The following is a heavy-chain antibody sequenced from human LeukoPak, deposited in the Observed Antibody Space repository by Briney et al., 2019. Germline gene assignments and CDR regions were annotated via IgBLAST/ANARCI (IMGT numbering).Heavy chain of an antibody. V-gene: IGHV3-33*01. CDR1: GFTFSSYG. J-gene: IGHJ5*02. CDR2: IWYDGSNK. D-gene: IGHD3-10*01. Sequence: GRSLRLSCAASGFTFSSYGMHWVRQAPGKGLEWVAVIWYDGSNKYYADSVKGRFTISRDNSKNTLYLQMNSLRAEDTAVYYCARDLQAGSMDRGVINRFDPWGQGTLVTVSS. CDR3: ARDLQAGSMDRGVINRFDP.